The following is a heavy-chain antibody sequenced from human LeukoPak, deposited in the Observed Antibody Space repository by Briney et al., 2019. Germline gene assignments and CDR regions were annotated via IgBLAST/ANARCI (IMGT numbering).Heavy chain of an antibody. CDR3: ARVHTTVNWSLDL. J-gene: IGHJ2*01. D-gene: IGHD1-1*01. CDR1: GFTVSTNY. V-gene: IGHV3-53*01. CDR2: LYSGGTT. Sequence: PGGSLRLSCAASGFTVSTNYMSWVRQAPGKGLEWVSVLYSGGTTSYADSVKGRFTVSRDNSKNTLYLQMNSLRAEDTAVYYCARVHTTVNWSLDLWGRGTLVTVSS.